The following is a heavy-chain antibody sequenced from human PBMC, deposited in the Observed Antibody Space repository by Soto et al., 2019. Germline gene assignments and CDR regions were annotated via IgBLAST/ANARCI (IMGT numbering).Heavy chain of an antibody. D-gene: IGHD5-18*01. V-gene: IGHV4-31*02. J-gene: IGHJ4*02. CDR3: ARRGYNYGYFDY. CDR2: IYYTGST. Sequence: WTWIRQHPREGLQWIGYIYYTGSTFYNPSLQSRVTISLDTSKNQFSLQLTSVTAADTAVYYCARRGYNYGYFDYWGQGTLVPVSS.